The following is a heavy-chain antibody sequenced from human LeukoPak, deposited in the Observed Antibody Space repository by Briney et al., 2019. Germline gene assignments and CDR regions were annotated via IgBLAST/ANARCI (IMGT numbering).Heavy chain of an antibody. V-gene: IGHV3-74*01. CDR2: ISSDGSTT. D-gene: IGHD1-14*01. Sequence: GGSLRLSCAASGFTFSSYWMHWVRHAPGKGLVWVSRISSDGSTTSYADSVKGRFTISRDNARNTLYLQMNSLRAEDTAVYYCARDDITTDGAIDYWGQGTLVTVSS. CDR3: ARDDITTDGAIDY. J-gene: IGHJ4*02. CDR1: GFTFSSYW.